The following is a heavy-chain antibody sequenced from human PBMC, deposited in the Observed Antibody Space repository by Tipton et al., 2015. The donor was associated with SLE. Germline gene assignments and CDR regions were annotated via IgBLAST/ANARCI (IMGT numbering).Heavy chain of an antibody. CDR3: VRHSYISARRGSGYYYYGMDV. CDR2: IDHSRST. D-gene: IGHD6-6*01. CDR1: GGSFSVHY. J-gene: IGHJ6*02. V-gene: IGHV4-34*01. Sequence: TLSLTCAVYGGSFSVHYWSWSWIRQPPGKGLEWIGEIDHSRSTNYNPSLKSRVTIFLDMSKNQFSLKLNSVTAADTALYFCVRHSYISARRGSGYYYYGMDVWGQGTTVTVSS.